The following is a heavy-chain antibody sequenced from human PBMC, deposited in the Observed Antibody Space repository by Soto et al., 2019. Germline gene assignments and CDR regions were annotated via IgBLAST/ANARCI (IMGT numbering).Heavy chain of an antibody. CDR1: GFTFSDYY. CDR3: ARAPGAVNSYAGVDV. J-gene: IGHJ6*02. D-gene: IGHD6-19*01. V-gene: IGHV3-11*05. Sequence: PGGSLRLSCVASGFTFSDYYMAWIRRAPGKGLEWVSYISDGGSYTNHGNSVRGRVSVSRDDARNSLYLQIKNLRVEDTGVYYCARAPGAVNSYAGVDVWGQGTTVTVSS. CDR2: ISDGGSYT.